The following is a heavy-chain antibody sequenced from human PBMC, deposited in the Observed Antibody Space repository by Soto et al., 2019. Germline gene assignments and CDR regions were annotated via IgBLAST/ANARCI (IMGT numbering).Heavy chain of an antibody. D-gene: IGHD3-16*01. Sequence: QVHLVQSGAEVKNPGASVKVSCKASGYSFTRYGIGWARQAPGQGLEWMGWINAYNGNTNYAQNLQGRPTLTTDTSTTTAYMELRSLRSNDTAIYYCAMVDVYVTPSPQDVWGQGTTVTVSS. CDR2: INAYNGNT. V-gene: IGHV1-18*01. CDR1: GYSFTRYG. CDR3: AMVDVYVTPSPQDV. J-gene: IGHJ6*02.